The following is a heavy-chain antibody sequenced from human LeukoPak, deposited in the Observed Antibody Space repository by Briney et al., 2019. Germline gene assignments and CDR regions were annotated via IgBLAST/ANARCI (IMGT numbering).Heavy chain of an antibody. CDR2: IYTSGST. J-gene: IGHJ4*02. D-gene: IGHD2-21*02. V-gene: IGHV4-61*02. CDR3: ARLSLFCDPFDY. CDR1: GGSISSGSYY. Sequence: SETLSLTCTVSGGSISSGSYYWSWIRQPAGKGLEWIGRIYTSGSTNYNPSLKSRVTISVDTSKNQFSLKLSSVTAADTAVYYCARLSLFCDPFDYWGQGTLVTVSS.